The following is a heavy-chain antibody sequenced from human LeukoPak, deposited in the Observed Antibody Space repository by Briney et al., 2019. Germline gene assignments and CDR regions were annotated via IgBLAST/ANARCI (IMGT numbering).Heavy chain of an antibody. CDR2: ISYDGSNK. V-gene: IGHV3-30*04. CDR3: ARAVGAFDI. J-gene: IGHJ3*02. CDR1: GFTFGDYG. Sequence: GRSLRLSCTASGFTFGDYGMSGVRQAPGKGLEWVAVISYDGSNKYYADSVKGRFTISRDNSKNTLYLQMDSLRAEDTAVYYCARAVGAFDIWGQGTMVTVSS.